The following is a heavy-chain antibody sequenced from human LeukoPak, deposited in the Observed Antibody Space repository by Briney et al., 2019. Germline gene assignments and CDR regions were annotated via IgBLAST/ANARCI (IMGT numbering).Heavy chain of an antibody. CDR1: GGSITGYH. CDR2: VHLDGRT. J-gene: IGHJ4*02. Sequence: SETLSLTCTVSGGSITGYHWSWIRQPPGKGLEWIGEVHLDGRTNYNPSLKSRLIMSVDLPENHISLKLTSVTAADTAVYYCAREGGFYRPLDYSGQGTLVTVSS. D-gene: IGHD3-3*01. CDR3: AREGGFYRPLDY. V-gene: IGHV4-59*12.